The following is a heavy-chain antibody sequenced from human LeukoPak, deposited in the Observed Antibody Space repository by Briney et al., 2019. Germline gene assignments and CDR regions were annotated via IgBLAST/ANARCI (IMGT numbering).Heavy chain of an antibody. CDR2: IYTSGST. Sequence: SETLSLTCTVSGGSISSGSYYWSWIRQPAGKGLEWTGRIYTSGSTNYNPSLKSRVTISVDTSKNQFSLKLSSVTAADTAVYYCARDPKWELLPYYYYYMDVWGKGTTVTVSS. CDR1: GGSISSGSYY. V-gene: IGHV4-61*02. D-gene: IGHD1-26*01. CDR3: ARDPKWELLPYYYYYMDV. J-gene: IGHJ6*03.